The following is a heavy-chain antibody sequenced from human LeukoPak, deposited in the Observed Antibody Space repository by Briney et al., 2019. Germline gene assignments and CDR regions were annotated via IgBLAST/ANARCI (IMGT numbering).Heavy chain of an antibody. CDR1: GLTFSSYG. CDR3: AKDGGSGSRDFDY. J-gene: IGHJ4*02. D-gene: IGHD3-10*01. CDR2: IRYDGSNK. V-gene: IGHV3-30*02. Sequence: PWGSLRLSCAASGLTFSSYGMHWVRQAPGKGLEWVAFIRYDGSNKYYADSVEGRFTISRDNSKNTLYLQMNSLRAEDTAVYYCAKDGGSGSRDFDYWGQGTLVTVSS.